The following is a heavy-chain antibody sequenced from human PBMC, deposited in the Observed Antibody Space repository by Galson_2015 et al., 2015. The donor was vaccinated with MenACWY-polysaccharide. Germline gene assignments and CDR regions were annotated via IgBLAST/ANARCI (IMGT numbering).Heavy chain of an antibody. V-gene: IGHV3-23*01. D-gene: IGHD6-19*01. J-gene: IGHJ4*02. CDR1: GFTLNNYA. CDR2: NSASGGGK. CDR3: AKGGQWTPNSGAYFDF. Sequence: ALRLPCAASGFTLNNYARILVRQAPGKGLEGVSTNSASGGGKYYADSVKGRLTSSRYNSQHTLYLQMSSLRAEDTAVFYCAKGGQWTPNSGAYFDFWGQGTLVTVSS.